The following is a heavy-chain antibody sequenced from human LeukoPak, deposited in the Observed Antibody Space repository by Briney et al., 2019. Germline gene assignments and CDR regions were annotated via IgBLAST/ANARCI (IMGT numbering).Heavy chain of an antibody. D-gene: IGHD3-3*01. V-gene: IGHV3-21*01. CDR2: ISSSSSYI. Sequence: GGSLRLSCAASGFTFSSYSMNWVRQAPGKGLEWVSSISSSSSYIYYADSVKGRFTISRDNAKNSLYLQMNSLRAEDTAVYYCARDLEGVGDFWSGYPLTFDYWGQGTLVTVSS. CDR1: GFTFSSYS. CDR3: ARDLEGVGDFWSGYPLTFDY. J-gene: IGHJ4*02.